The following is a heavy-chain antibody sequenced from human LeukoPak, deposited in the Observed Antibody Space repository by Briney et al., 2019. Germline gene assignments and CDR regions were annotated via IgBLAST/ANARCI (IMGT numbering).Heavy chain of an antibody. V-gene: IGHV1-2*02. CDR2: INPNSGGT. D-gene: IGHD6-19*01. CDR1: GYTFTDYY. J-gene: IGHJ4*02. CDR3: ARDSSGWYSGVYFDY. Sequence: AASVKVSCKASGYTFTDYYMHWVRQAPGQGLEWMGWINPNSGGTNYAQKLQGRVTMTTDTSTSTAYMELRSLRSDDTAVYYCARDSSGWYSGVYFDYWGQGTLVTVSS.